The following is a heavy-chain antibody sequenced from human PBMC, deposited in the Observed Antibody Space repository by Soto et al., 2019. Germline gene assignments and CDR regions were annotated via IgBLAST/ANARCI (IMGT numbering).Heavy chain of an antibody. J-gene: IGHJ5*02. V-gene: IGHV3-48*03. D-gene: IGHD2-2*02. CDR3: VRSWGVYCSSTRCYSPWLDP. Sequence: EVQLVESGGGLVQPGGSLRLSCVASGFTFSSHEMNWVRQAPGKGLEWGSYISSSGSPIDYADSVRGRFTISRDNAKNSVILQMNSLRVEDTAVYYCVRSWGVYCSSTRCYSPWLDPWGQGTLVTVSS. CDR1: GFTFSSHE. CDR2: ISSSGSPI.